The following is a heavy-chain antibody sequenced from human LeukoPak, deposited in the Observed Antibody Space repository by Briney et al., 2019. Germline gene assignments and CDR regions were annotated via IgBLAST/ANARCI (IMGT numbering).Heavy chain of an antibody. J-gene: IGHJ4*02. Sequence: SETLSLTCSVSGVSVSNYYWSWLRQTPGKGLEWIGHISDSGSPTCNPSLKSRVTISEDMSKNQISLNLRSVTAADTAVYYCARHADGGVFIKTYFFDSWGQGFLVSVSS. D-gene: IGHD3-16*01. V-gene: IGHV4-59*08. CDR2: ISDSGSP. CDR3: ARHADGGVFIKTYFFDS. CDR1: GVSVSNYY.